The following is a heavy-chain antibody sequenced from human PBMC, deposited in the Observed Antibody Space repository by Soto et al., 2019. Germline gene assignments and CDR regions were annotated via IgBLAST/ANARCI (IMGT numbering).Heavy chain of an antibody. D-gene: IGHD2-15*01. CDR2: IIPIFGTA. CDR1: GGTFSSYA. Sequence: SVKVSCKASGGTFSSYAISWVRQAPGQGLEWMGGIIPIFGTANYAQKFQGRVTITADESTSTAYMELSSLRSEDTAVYYCARGLLLGYCSGGSCYGPSFDYWGQGTLVTVSS. CDR3: ARGLLLGYCSGGSCYGPSFDY. V-gene: IGHV1-69*13. J-gene: IGHJ4*02.